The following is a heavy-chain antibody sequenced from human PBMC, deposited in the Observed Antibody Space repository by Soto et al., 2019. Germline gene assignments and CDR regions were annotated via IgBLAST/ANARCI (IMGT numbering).Heavy chain of an antibody. D-gene: IGHD6-19*01. CDR2: INGGNGPT. CDR3: GKDKEPDRGWDFDY. J-gene: IGHJ4*01. CDR1: GFTFSHYT. Sequence: EVQLLESGGDLVQPGGSLRLSCAASGFTFSHYTMSWVRQLPGKGLEWVSGINGGNGPTYYADSVKGRFTISRDNSQNKPYLQIDSLRVGETAIFYCGKDKEPDRGWDFDYWGQGNPGHRLL. V-gene: IGHV3-23*01.